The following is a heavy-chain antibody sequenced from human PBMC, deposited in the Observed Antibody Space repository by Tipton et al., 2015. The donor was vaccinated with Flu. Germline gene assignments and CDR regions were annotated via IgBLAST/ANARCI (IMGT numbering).Heavy chain of an antibody. V-gene: IGHV4-31*02. CDR3: ATLAITALYDFDY. D-gene: IGHD1-20*01. CDR2: ILGNGNT. Sequence: LRLSCTVSGASLSGGGYYWSWIRQYLGKGLEWIGHILGNGNTFYKPSLKSRFTLSLDTSKTQFSLNVTSVTAADTAVYYCATLAITALYDFDYWGQGTLVTVSS. J-gene: IGHJ4*02. CDR1: GASLSGGGYY.